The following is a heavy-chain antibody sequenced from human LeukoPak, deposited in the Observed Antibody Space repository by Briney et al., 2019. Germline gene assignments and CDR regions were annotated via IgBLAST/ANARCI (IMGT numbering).Heavy chain of an antibody. CDR2: IYTSGST. CDR3: AREGVTMIVVVTHDAFDI. V-gene: IGHV4-61*02. Sequence: SETLSLTCTVSGGFISSATYYWNWIRQPAGKGLEWIGRIYTSGSTNYNPSLKSRVTISVDTSKSQFSLKLSSVTAADTAVYYCAREGVTMIVVVTHDAFDIWGQGTMVTVSS. D-gene: IGHD3-22*01. CDR1: GGFISSATYY. J-gene: IGHJ3*02.